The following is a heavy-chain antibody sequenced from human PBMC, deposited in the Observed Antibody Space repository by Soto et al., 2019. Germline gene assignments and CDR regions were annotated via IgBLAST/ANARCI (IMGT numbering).Heavy chain of an antibody. D-gene: IGHD3-10*01. CDR1: GGSISSGGYS. CDR3: ARDTMVRGVQDYYYYGMDV. J-gene: IGHJ6*02. V-gene: IGHV4-30-2*01. Sequence: SETLSLTCAVSGGSISSGGYSWSWIRQPPGKGLEWIGYIYHSGSTYYNPSLKSRVTISVDRSKNQFSLKLSSVTAADTAVYYCARDTMVRGVQDYYYYGMDVWGQGTTVTVSS. CDR2: IYHSGST.